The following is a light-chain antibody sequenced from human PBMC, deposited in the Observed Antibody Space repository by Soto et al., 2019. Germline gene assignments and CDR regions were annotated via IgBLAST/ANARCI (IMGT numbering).Light chain of an antibody. CDR3: QSYDSSLGVSAV. J-gene: IGLJ1*01. CDR2: GTT. CDR1: SSYD. V-gene: IGLV1-40*01. Sequence: QSVLTQPPSVSGAPGQTVTCSCTWISSYDVHLYRQLPGTAPKPLIYGTTNRPSGVPDRFSGSKSRTSASLAITGLQPEDEADYFCQSYDSSLGVSAVFGTGPTLTVL.